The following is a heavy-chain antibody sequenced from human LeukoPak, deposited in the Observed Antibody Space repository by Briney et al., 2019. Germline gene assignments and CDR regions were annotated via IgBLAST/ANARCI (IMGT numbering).Heavy chain of an antibody. CDR3: ARALAGFSFDP. CDR2: ISNSGTTI. Sequence: GGSLRLSCAASGFTSSDYYMSWIRQAPGKGLEWVSYISNSGTTIYYADSVKGRFTISRDEAKNSLYLQMNSLRAEDTAMYYCARALAGFSFDPWGQGTVVTVSS. D-gene: IGHD3-10*01. J-gene: IGHJ5*02. CDR1: GFTSSDYY. V-gene: IGHV3-11*01.